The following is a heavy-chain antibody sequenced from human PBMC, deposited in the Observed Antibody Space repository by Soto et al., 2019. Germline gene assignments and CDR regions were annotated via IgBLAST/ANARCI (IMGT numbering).Heavy chain of an antibody. Sequence: ASVKVSCKASGYTFTSYGISWVRQAPGQGLEWMGWISAYNGNTNYAQKLQGRVTMTTDTSTSTAYMELRSLRSDDTAVYYCARDHYYGSGGALVDYWGQGTLVTVSS. J-gene: IGHJ4*02. CDR1: GYTFTSYG. CDR3: ARDHYYGSGGALVDY. CDR2: ISAYNGNT. D-gene: IGHD3-10*01. V-gene: IGHV1-18*01.